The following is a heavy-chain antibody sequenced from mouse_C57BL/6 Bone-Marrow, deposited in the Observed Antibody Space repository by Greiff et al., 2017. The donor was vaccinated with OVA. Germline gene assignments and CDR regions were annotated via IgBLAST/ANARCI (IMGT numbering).Heavy chain of an antibody. CDR1: GFTFSDYG. CDR3: ARQLRLYYFDY. V-gene: IGHV5-17*01. D-gene: IGHD3-2*02. J-gene: IGHJ2*01. CDR2: ISSGSSTN. Sequence: EVMLVESGGGLVKPGGSLKLSCAASGFTFSDYGMHWVRQAPEKGLEWVAYISSGSSTNYYADTVKGRFTISRDNAKNTLFLQMTSLRSEDTAMYYCARQLRLYYFDYWGQGTTLTVSS.